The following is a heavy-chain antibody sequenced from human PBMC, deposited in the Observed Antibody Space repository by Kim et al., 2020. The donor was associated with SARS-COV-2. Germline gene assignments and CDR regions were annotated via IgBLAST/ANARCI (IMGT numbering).Heavy chain of an antibody. CDR2: ISGSGGST. V-gene: IGHV3-23*01. J-gene: IGHJ4*02. Sequence: GSLRLSCAASGFTFSSYAMSWVRQAPGKGLEWVSAISGSGGSTYYADSVKGRFTISRDNSKNTLYLQMNSLRAEDTAVYYCAIGTFRFLEWLLNYWGQGTLVTVSS. CDR1: GFTFSSYA. CDR3: AIGTFRFLEWLLNY. D-gene: IGHD3-3*01.